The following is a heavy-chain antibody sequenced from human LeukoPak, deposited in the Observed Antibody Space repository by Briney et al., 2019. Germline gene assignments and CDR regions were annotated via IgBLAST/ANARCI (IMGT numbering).Heavy chain of an antibody. J-gene: IGHJ4*02. V-gene: IGHV3-21*01. D-gene: IGHD2-15*01. CDR3: AISSGGSCYQ. Sequence: GGSLRLSCAASGFTFSSYSMNWVRQAPGKGLEWVSSISSSSNYIYYADSVKGRFTISRDNAKTSLYLQMNSLRAEDTAVYCCAISSGGSCYQWGQGTLVTVSS. CDR1: GFTFSSYS. CDR2: ISSSSNYI.